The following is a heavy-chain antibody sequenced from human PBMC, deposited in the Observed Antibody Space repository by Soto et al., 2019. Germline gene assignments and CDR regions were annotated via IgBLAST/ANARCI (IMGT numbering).Heavy chain of an antibody. CDR1: GRSISRYY. Sequence: SETLSLTCTVSGRSISRYYWSWIRQPPGKGPEWIGYLYNTGSTYYNPSLRRRLTISIDRSKNQFSLKLTSVTAADTAVYNCAIGGLLGYWGRNPCHNSFAHWGEGTRV. V-gene: IGHV4-59*12. J-gene: IGHJ4*02. D-gene: IGHD2-15*01. CDR2: LYNTGST. CDR3: AIGGLLGYWGRNPCHNSFAH.